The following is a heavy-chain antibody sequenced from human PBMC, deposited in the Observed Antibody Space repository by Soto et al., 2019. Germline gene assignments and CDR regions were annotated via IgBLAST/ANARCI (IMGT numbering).Heavy chain of an antibody. D-gene: IGHD1-26*01. CDR3: ARDGGYRYSGSPARVDP. V-gene: IGHV1-69*13. CDR2: IIPIFGTA. Sequence: SVKVSCKASGGTFSSYAISWVRQAPGQGLEWMGGIIPIFGTANYAQKFQGRVTITADESTSTAYMELSSLRSEDTAVYYCARDGGYRYSGSPARVDPWGQGTLVTVSS. CDR1: GGTFSSYA. J-gene: IGHJ5*02.